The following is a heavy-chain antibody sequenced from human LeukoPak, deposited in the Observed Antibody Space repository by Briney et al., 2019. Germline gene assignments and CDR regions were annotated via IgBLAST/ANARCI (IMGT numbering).Heavy chain of an antibody. CDR1: GFTFRRYS. J-gene: IGHJ4*02. CDR3: AGVWSPPYTSSWSYYFDY. D-gene: IGHD6-13*01. Sequence: GGSLRLSCAVSGFTFRRYSMNGVRRAPGGGLEWVSSFSISSNYIYYTDSVKGRFTISRDNAKNSLYLQMNSLRVEDTAVYYCAGVWSPPYTSSWSYYFDYWGQGTLVTVSS. V-gene: IGHV3-21*01. CDR2: FSISSNYI.